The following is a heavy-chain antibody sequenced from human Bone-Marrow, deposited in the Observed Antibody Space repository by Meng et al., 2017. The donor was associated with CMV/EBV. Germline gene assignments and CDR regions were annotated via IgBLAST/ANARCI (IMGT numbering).Heavy chain of an antibody. CDR2: ISSDGSTT. J-gene: IGHJ4*02. CDR1: GFTFSRYW. CDR3: ARDYWGCGDV. D-gene: IGHD2-21*01. Sequence: GESLKISCAASGFTFSRYWMHWVRQAPGKGLVWVSRISSDGSTTNYADSVKGRFTISRDNAKNTLYLQLNSLRAEDTAVYYCARDYWGCGDVWGQGTLFTVSS. V-gene: IGHV3-74*01.